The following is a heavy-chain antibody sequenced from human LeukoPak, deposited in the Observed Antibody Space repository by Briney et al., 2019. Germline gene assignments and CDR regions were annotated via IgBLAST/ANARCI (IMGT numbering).Heavy chain of an antibody. CDR1: GGSISSYY. Sequence: SETLSLTCTVSGGSISSYYWSWIRQPPGKGLEWIGYIYYSGSTNYNPSLKSRVTISVDTSKNQFSLKLSSVTAADTAVYYCARTTAIQLWSYWGQGTLVTVSS. J-gene: IGHJ4*02. V-gene: IGHV4-59*12. D-gene: IGHD5-18*01. CDR3: ARTTAIQLWSY. CDR2: IYYSGST.